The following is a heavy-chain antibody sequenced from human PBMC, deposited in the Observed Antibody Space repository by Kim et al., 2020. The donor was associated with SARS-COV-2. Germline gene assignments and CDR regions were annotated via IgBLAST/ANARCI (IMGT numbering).Heavy chain of an antibody. CDR2: TYHRSKWYS. CDR1: GDSVSSNKAA. CDR3: ARADGFIGWY. J-gene: IGHJ4*02. V-gene: IGHV6-1*01. Sequence: SQTLSLTCAISGDSVSSNKAAWDSIRQPPSRGLEWLGRTYHRSKWYSDYAVSVKSRITTNPDTSKNQSSPQLNFVTPEPTAMYYWARADGFIGWYRGQGT. D-gene: IGHD6-19*01.